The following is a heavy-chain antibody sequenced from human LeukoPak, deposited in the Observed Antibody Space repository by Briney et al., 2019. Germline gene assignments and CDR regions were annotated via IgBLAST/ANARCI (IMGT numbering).Heavy chain of an antibody. J-gene: IGHJ4*02. Sequence: WGSLRLSCAASGFTFSSYSMNWVRQAPGKGLEWVSYITSSSSTIYYADSVKGRFTISRDNAKNSLYLQMNSLRAEDTAVYYCARDSGPYYYGSGSLLFDYWGQGTLVTVSS. CDR3: ARDSGPYYYGSGSLLFDY. D-gene: IGHD3-10*01. CDR1: GFTFSSYS. CDR2: ITSSSSTI. V-gene: IGHV3-48*01.